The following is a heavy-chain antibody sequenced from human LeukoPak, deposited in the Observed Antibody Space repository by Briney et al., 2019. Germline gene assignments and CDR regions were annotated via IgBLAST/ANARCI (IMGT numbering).Heavy chain of an antibody. V-gene: IGHV5-51*01. D-gene: IGHD5-24*01. CDR1: GYSFTSYW. J-gene: IGHJ6*02. CDR3: ARLGLGDGYNSDHYYYYYGMDV. Sequence: GESLKISCKGSGYSFTSYWIGWVRQMPGKGLEWMGIIYPGDSDTRYSPSFQGQVTISADKSISTAYLQWSSLKASDTAMYYCARLGLGDGYNSDHYYYYYGMDVWGQGTTVTVSS. CDR2: IYPGDSDT.